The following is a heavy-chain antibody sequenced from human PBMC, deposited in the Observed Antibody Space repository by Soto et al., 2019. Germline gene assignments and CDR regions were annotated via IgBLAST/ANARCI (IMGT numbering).Heavy chain of an antibody. J-gene: IGHJ4*02. CDR3: ATSALGTEDTDY. V-gene: IGHV1-24*01. CDR1: GYTLTXLS. Sequence: ASVKVSCKVSGYTLTXLSMHWVRQAPGKGLEWMGGFDPEDGETIYAQKFQGRVTMTEDTSTDTAYMELSSLRSEDTAVYYCATSALGTEDTDYWGQGTLVTVSS. D-gene: IGHD1-1*01. CDR2: FDPEDGET.